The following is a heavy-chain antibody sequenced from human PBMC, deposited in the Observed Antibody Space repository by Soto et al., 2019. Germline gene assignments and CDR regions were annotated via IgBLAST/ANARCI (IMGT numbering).Heavy chain of an antibody. D-gene: IGHD1-26*01. CDR2: IKSKTDGATK. CDR3: TTIIPNRKWELGP. V-gene: IGHV3-15*05. CDR1: GFTVTSAR. J-gene: IGHJ5*02. Sequence: GSLTLSFAASGFTVTSARMSLVRQAQGKGLEGIGSIKSKTDGATKDYAEPVKGRFTISRDDSKKTMIVQMNGLKTADTAVSSSTTIIPNRKWELGPWGQGTLVT.